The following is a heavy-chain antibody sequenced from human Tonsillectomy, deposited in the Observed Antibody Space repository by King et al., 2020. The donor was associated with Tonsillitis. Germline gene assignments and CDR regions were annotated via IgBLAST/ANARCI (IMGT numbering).Heavy chain of an antibody. CDR3: VRHFAGDVGYFDL. Sequence: VQLQESGPGLVKPSETLSLICTVSGYSISSGYYWGWIRQPPGKGLEWIGSFYHGGTTYYNPSLKSRVTISLDTSKNQFSLKLSSVTAANTAVYYCVRHFAGDVGYFDLWGRGTLVTVSS. D-gene: IGHD7-27*01. CDR2: FYHGGTT. V-gene: IGHV4-38-2*02. J-gene: IGHJ2*01. CDR1: GYSISSGYY.